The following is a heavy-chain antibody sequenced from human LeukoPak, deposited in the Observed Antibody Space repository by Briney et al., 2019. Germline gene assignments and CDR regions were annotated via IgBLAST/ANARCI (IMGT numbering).Heavy chain of an antibody. CDR1: GFTFSSYS. V-gene: IGHV3-66*01. CDR2: IYSGGST. D-gene: IGHD4-17*01. J-gene: IGHJ4*02. Sequence: PGGSLRLSCAASGFTFSSYSMNWVRQAPGKGLEWVSVIYSGGSTYYADSVKGRFTISRDNSKNTLYLQMNSLRAEDTAVYYCARDHGDPFDYWGQGTLVTVSS. CDR3: ARDHGDPFDY.